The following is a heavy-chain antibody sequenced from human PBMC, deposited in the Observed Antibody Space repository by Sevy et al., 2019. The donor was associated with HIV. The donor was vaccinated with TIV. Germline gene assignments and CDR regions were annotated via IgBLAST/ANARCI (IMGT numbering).Heavy chain of an antibody. CDR1: GDSVSSNSAA. D-gene: IGHD1-26*01. J-gene: IGHJ4*02. Sequence: SQTISLTCAISGDSVSSNSAAWNWIRQSPSRGLEWLGRTYYRSKWYNDYAVAVKSRITINPDTSKNQFSLQLNSVTPEDTAVYYCARDRWELLHNYFDYWGQGTLVIVSS. CDR3: ARDRWELLHNYFDY. CDR2: TYYRSKWYN. V-gene: IGHV6-1*01.